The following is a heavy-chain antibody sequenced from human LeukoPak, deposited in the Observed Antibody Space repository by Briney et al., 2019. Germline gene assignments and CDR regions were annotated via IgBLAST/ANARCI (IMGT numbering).Heavy chain of an antibody. CDR1: GGSISSYY. Sequence: PSETLSLTCTVSGGSISSYYWSWVRQPPGKGLEWVGYIYYSGSTNYNPSLTTRVTISVDTSNNQFSLKLSSVTAADPAVYYCARGDSSGLNWFDPWGQGTLVTVSS. CDR2: IYYSGST. CDR3: ARGDSSGLNWFDP. D-gene: IGHD3-22*01. J-gene: IGHJ5*02. V-gene: IGHV4-59*01.